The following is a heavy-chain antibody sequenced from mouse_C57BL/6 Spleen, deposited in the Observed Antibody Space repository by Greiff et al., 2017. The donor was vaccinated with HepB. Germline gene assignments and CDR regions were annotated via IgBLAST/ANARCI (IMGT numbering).Heavy chain of an antibody. CDR1: GYAFSSYW. J-gene: IGHJ3*01. D-gene: IGHD1-1*01. CDR2: IYPGDGDT. CDR3: AYYYGSSPWFAY. Sequence: VKLQESGAELVKPGASVKISCKASGYAFSSYWMNWVKQRPGKGLEWIGQIYPGDGDTNYNGKFKGKATLTADKSSSTAYMQLSSLTSEDSAVYFCAYYYGSSPWFAYWGQGTLVTVSA. V-gene: IGHV1-80*01.